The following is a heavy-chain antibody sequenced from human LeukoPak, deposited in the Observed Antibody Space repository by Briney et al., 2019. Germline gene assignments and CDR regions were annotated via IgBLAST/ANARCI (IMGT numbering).Heavy chain of an antibody. D-gene: IGHD6-19*01. Sequence: GGSLRLSCAASGFPATSNYMSWVRQAPGKGLEWVSLIYSGGATNYVDSVKGRFTISRDNSRNTLDIEMNSLRPEDTAVYYCAKTSQYSSGWFDYWGQGTLVTVSS. CDR2: IYSGGAT. CDR1: GFPATSNY. CDR3: AKTSQYSSGWFDY. J-gene: IGHJ4*02. V-gene: IGHV3-53*01.